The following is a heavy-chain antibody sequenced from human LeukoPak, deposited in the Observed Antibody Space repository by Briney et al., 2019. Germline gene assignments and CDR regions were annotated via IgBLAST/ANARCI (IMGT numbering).Heavy chain of an antibody. CDR1: GYSISSGYY. J-gene: IGHJ6*03. D-gene: IGHD2-15*01. CDR2: IYHSGST. Sequence: SETLSLTCAVSGYSISSGYYWGWIRPPPGKGLEWIGSIYHSGSTYYNPSLKSRVTISVDTSKNQFSLKLSSVTAADTAVYYCAGSYCSGGSCQRNYYYYYYMDVWGKGTTVTVSS. V-gene: IGHV4-38-2*01. CDR3: AGSYCSGGSCQRNYYYYYYMDV.